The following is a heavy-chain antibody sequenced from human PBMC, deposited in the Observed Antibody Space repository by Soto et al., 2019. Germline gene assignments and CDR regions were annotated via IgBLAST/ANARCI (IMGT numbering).Heavy chain of an antibody. J-gene: IGHJ4*02. Sequence: GGSLRLSCAASGFTFSSYAMSWVRQAPGKGLEWVSALSGGGSTTYYADSVKGRFTISRDNSKSTLYLQMNSLRAEDTALYYCTRAAWFPYLSFYWGQGALVTVSS. CDR1: GFTFSSYA. V-gene: IGHV3-23*01. D-gene: IGHD3-10*01. CDR3: TRAAWFPYLSFY. CDR2: LSGGGSTT.